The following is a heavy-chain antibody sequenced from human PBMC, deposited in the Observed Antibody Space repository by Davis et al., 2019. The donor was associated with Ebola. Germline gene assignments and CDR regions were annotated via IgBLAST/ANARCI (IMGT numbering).Heavy chain of an antibody. Sequence: SETLSLTCAVHGGSFSGYYWSWIRQPPGKGLEWIGEMDHSGNTNYNPSLKSRVTISIDTSKKQISLKLSSMTAADTAVYYCARICARLTTFNTKYYFDYWGQGTLVTVSS. CDR2: MDHSGNT. CDR3: ARICARLTTFNTKYYFDY. V-gene: IGHV4-34*01. J-gene: IGHJ4*02. D-gene: IGHD1-14*01. CDR1: GGSFSGYY.